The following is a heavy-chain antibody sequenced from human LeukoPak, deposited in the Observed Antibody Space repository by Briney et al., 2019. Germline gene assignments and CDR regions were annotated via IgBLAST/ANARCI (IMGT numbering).Heavy chain of an antibody. CDR1: GYIFTSYW. CDR2: IYPGDSDT. J-gene: IGHJ4*02. V-gene: IGHV5-51*01. CDR3: ARLKGYYDSSGSLFDY. D-gene: IGHD3-22*01. Sequence: KFGEPLKISCKGSGYIFTSYWIGWVRPMPGKGLEWMGIIYPGDSDTRYSPSFQGQVTISADKSISTAYQQWSSLKASDTAMYYCARLKGYYDSSGSLFDYWGQGTLVTVSS.